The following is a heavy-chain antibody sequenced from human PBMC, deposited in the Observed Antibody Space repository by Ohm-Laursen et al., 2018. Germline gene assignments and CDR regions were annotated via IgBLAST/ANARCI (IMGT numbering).Heavy chain of an antibody. Sequence: SLRLSCAASGFTFSSYEMIWVRQAPGKGLEWVSFINSGGSTMYYGDSVKGRFTTSRDNAKNSLFLRVNSLRVEDTAVYYCARISGYYFDYWGQGTLVTVSS. CDR2: INSGGSTM. CDR3: ARISGYYFDY. CDR1: GFTFSSYE. V-gene: IGHV3-48*03. D-gene: IGHD3-10*01. J-gene: IGHJ4*02.